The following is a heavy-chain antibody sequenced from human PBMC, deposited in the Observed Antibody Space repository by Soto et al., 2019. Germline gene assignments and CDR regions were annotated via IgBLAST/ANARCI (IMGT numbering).Heavy chain of an antibody. D-gene: IGHD1-26*01. J-gene: IGHJ6*02. CDR2: ISWNSGSI. Sequence: PGGSLRLSCAASGFTFDDYAMQWVRQAPGKGLEWVSGISWNSGSIGYADSVKGRFTISRDNAKNSLYLQMNSLRAEDTALYYCAKSIGSYGEDTYYYYYYGMDVWGQGTTVTV. V-gene: IGHV3-9*01. CDR1: GFTFDDYA. CDR3: AKSIGSYGEDTYYYYYYGMDV.